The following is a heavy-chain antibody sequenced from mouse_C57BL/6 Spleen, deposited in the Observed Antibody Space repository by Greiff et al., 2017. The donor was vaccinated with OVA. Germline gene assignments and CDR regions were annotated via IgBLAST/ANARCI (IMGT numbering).Heavy chain of an antibody. CDR2: IDPETGGT. V-gene: IGHV1-15*01. CDR1: GYTFTDYE. CDR3: TRSRRNYLFDY. D-gene: IGHD2-1*01. Sequence: VQLQQSGAELVRPGASVTLSCKASGYTFTDYEMHWVKQTPVHGLEWIGAIDPETGGTAYNQKFKGKAILTADKSSSTAYMELRSLTSEDSAVYYCTRSRRNYLFDYWGQGTTVTVSS. J-gene: IGHJ2*01.